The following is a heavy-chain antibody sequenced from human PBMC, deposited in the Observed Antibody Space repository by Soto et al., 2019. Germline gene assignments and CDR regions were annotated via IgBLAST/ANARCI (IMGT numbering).Heavy chain of an antibody. Sequence: GGSLRLSCAASGFTFSSYAMSWVRQAPGKGLEWVSAISGSGGSTYYADSVKGRFTISRDNSKNTLYLQMNSLRAEDTAVYYCAKTTSYYDFWSGYPSQFDYWGQGTLVTVSS. J-gene: IGHJ4*02. CDR3: AKTTSYYDFWSGYPSQFDY. V-gene: IGHV3-23*01. D-gene: IGHD3-3*01. CDR1: GFTFSSYA. CDR2: ISGSGGST.